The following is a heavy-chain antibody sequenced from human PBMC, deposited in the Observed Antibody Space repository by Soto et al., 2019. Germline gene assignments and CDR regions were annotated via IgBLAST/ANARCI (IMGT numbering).Heavy chain of an antibody. CDR3: ARDPFQNSGSHYNWFDP. D-gene: IGHD1-26*01. Sequence: GASVKVSCKASGGTFSSYAISWVRQAPGQGLEWMGGIIPILGTANYAQKFQGRVTITADESTSTAYMELSSLRSEDTAVYYCARDPFQNSGSHYNWFDPWGQGTLVTVSS. V-gene: IGHV1-69*13. CDR2: IIPILGTA. CDR1: GGTFSSYA. J-gene: IGHJ5*02.